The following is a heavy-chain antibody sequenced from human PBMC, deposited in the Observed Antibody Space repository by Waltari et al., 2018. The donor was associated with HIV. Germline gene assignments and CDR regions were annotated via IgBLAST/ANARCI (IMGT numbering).Heavy chain of an antibody. CDR2: MNPNSGNT. CDR1: GYTYTSYN. D-gene: IGHD4-17*01. Sequence: QVQRVQSGAEVKKPGASVKASCKASGYTYTSYNIHWVRQATGQGLEWLGWMNPNSGNTGYAQRFQGRVTMTRNTSISTAYMELSSLRSEDTAVYFCARGPQDYPKYYFDYWGQGTLVTVSS. J-gene: IGHJ4*02. V-gene: IGHV1-8*01. CDR3: ARGPQDYPKYYFDY.